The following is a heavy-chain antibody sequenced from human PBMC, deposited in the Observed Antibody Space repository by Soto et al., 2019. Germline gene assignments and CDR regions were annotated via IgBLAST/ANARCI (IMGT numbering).Heavy chain of an antibody. CDR1: GGSISSSSYY. CDR2: IYYSGST. V-gene: IGHV4-39*01. CDR3: ARQTQSSGWYLTLYGMDV. D-gene: IGHD6-19*01. J-gene: IGHJ6*02. Sequence: PSETLSLTCTVSGGSISSSSYYWGWIRQPPGKGLEWIGSIYYSGSTYYNPSLKSRVTISVDTSKNQFSLKLSSVTAADTAVYYCARQTQSSGWYLTLYGMDVWGQGTTVTVSS.